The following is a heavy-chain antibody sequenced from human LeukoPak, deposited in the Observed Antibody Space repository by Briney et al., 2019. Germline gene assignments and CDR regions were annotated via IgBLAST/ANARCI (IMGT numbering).Heavy chain of an antibody. CDR3: ARGTDSSAYFDY. V-gene: IGHV4-59*01. CDR1: GGSISSYY. CDR2: IYYSGST. D-gene: IGHD3-22*01. Sequence: SETLSLTCTVSGGSISSYYWSWIRQPPGKGLEWIGYIYYSGSTNYNPPLKSRVTISVDTSKNQFSLKLSSVTAADTAVYYCARGTDSSAYFDYWGQGTLVTVSS. J-gene: IGHJ4*02.